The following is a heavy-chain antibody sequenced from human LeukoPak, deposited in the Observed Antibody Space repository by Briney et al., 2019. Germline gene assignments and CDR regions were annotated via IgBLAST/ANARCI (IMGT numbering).Heavy chain of an antibody. Sequence: ASVKVFRNTSGYTFNGYFIHWVRQAAGQGLEWMGRINPSSGVTEYAQNFQGRVAMSRDTSISTASMELSWLTSDDTAVYYCARDLSSTPNWEFDYWGQGTLVTVSS. CDR3: ARDLSSTPNWEFDY. V-gene: IGHV1-2*06. J-gene: IGHJ4*02. D-gene: IGHD7-27*01. CDR2: INPSSGVT. CDR1: GYTFNGYF.